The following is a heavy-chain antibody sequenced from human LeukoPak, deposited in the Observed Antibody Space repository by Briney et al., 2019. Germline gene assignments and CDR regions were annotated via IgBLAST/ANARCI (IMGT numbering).Heavy chain of an antibody. J-gene: IGHJ4*02. Sequence: GGSLRLSCAASGFTFSTYAMTWVRQAPGKGLEWVSAISGSGDNTYYADSVKGRFTISRDISENTLYLQMSSLRAEDTAVYFCARAQKSGSYINKSPFDGGGQGTLVTVSS. CDR2: ISGSGDNT. CDR1: GFTFSTYA. V-gene: IGHV3-23*01. D-gene: IGHD1-26*01. CDR3: ARAQKSGSYINKSPFDG.